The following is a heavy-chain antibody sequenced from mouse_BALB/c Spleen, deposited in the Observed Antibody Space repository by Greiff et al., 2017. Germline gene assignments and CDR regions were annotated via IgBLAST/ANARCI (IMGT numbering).Heavy chain of an antibody. D-gene: IGHD2-10*02. CDR3: AREYGNYFDY. J-gene: IGHJ2*01. CDR2: ISNGGGST. CDR1: GFTFSSYT. Sequence: EVQGVESGGGLVQPGGSLKLSCAASGFTFSSYTMSWVRQTPEKRLEWVAYISNGGGSTYYPDTVKGRFTISRDNAKNTLYLQMSSLKSEDTAMYYCAREYGNYFDYWGQGTTLTVSS. V-gene: IGHV5-12-2*01.